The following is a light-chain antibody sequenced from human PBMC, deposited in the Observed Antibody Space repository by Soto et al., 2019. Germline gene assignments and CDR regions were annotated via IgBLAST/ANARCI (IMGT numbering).Light chain of an antibody. Sequence: EIVITQSPATLSVSPGERATLSCRASQSVSTNLAWYQQKPGQAPRLLIYGAYTRATGIPARFSGSASGTEFTITISSLQSEDFAVYYCQQYNDWPRLTFGGGTKVDI. CDR3: QQYNDWPRLT. V-gene: IGKV3-15*01. CDR1: QSVSTN. J-gene: IGKJ4*01. CDR2: GAY.